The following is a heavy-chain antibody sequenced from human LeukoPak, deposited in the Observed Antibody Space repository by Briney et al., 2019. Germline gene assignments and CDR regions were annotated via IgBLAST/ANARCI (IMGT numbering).Heavy chain of an antibody. Sequence: SETLSLTCTVSGGSISRYYWSWIRQPPGKGLEWIGSIYHSGSTYYNPSLKSRVTISVDTSKNQFSLKLSSVTAADTAVYYCARDLDSLAAFDIWGQGTMVTVSS. V-gene: IGHV4-38-2*02. CDR3: ARDLDSLAAFDI. CDR2: IYHSGST. D-gene: IGHD3/OR15-3a*01. J-gene: IGHJ3*02. CDR1: GGSISRYY.